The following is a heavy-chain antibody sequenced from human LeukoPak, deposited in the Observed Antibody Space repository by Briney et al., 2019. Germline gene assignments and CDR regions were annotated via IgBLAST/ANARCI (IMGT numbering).Heavy chain of an antibody. Sequence: ASVNVSCKASGYTFTGYYMHWVRQAPGQGLEWMGLINPYSGGTNYAQRFQDRVSMTRDTSISTAYMELSRVTSDDTAVYYCARSGGTSGPGLDYWGQGTLVAVSS. J-gene: IGHJ4*02. CDR2: INPYSGGT. CDR1: GYTFTGYY. CDR3: ARSGGTSGPGLDY. V-gene: IGHV1-2*02. D-gene: IGHD3-3*01.